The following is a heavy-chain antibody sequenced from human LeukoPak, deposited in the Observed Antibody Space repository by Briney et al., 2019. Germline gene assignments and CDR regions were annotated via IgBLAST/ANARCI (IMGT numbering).Heavy chain of an antibody. V-gene: IGHV3-15*01. Sequence: PGGSLRLSCAASGFTFSNAWMGWVRQAPGKGLEWVGRIKSKTDGGTADYAAPVRDRFTISRDDSKNTLFLQMNSLKTEDTAVYYCAASYFVSGSYWTFDYWGQGNLVTVSS. J-gene: IGHJ4*02. D-gene: IGHD3-10*01. CDR3: AASYFVSGSYWTFDY. CDR2: IKSKTDGGTA. CDR1: GFTFSNAW.